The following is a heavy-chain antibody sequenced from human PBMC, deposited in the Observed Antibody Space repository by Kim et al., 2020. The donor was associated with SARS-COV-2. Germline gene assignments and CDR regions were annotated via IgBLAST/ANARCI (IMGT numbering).Heavy chain of an antibody. CDR2: ISYDVNKK. J-gene: IGHJ3*02. Sequence: GGSLRLSCVASGFTFSSYGMHWVRQAPGKGLEWVAVISYDVNKKYYADSVKGRFTVSRDNSKNTLDLQMNSLTTEDTAVYYCAKSRWSWGSDEACDIWGQGTLVTVSS. CDR1: GFTFSSYG. CDR3: AKSRWSWGSDEACDI. V-gene: IGHV3-30*18. D-gene: IGHD2-15*01.